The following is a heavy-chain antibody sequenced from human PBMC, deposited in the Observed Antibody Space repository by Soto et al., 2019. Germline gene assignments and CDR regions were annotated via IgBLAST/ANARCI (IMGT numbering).Heavy chain of an antibody. D-gene: IGHD1-26*01. CDR3: AREISGSGPI. V-gene: IGHV1-69*13. Sequence: SVKVSFKASGGTFSSYAISWVRQAPGQGLEWMGGIIPIFGTADYAQKCQGRVTITADESTSTAYMELTSLRSEDTAVYYCAREISGSGPIWGQGTMVTVSS. CDR1: GGTFSSYA. J-gene: IGHJ3*02. CDR2: IIPIFGTA.